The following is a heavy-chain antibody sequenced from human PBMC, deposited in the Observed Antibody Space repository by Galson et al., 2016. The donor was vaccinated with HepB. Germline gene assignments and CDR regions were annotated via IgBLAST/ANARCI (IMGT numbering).Heavy chain of an antibody. J-gene: IGHJ6*02. CDR2: ISRTGST. CDR1: GDFVSSTLW. V-gene: IGHV4-4*02. D-gene: IGHD6-19*01. Sequence: SETLSLTCAVSGDFVSSTLWWGWVRQSPGRGLEWIGEISRTGSTNYNPSLKNRVSISVVKSKKEVSLNLTSVTAADSAVYYCARVACSTGNCYYYGLDIWGQGTTVIVSS. CDR3: ARVACSTGNCYYYGLDI.